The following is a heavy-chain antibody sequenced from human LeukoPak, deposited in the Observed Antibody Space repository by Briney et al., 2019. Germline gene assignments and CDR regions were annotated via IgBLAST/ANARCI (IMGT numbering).Heavy chain of an antibody. D-gene: IGHD1-26*01. CDR2: ISYDGSNK. V-gene: IGHV3-30*03. Sequence: GGSLRLSCAASGFTFSSYGMHWVRQAPGKGLEWVAVISYDGSNKYYADSVKGRFTISRDNSKNTLYLQMNSLKTEDTAVYYCTTDPIVGATTDVYWGQGTLVTVSS. CDR1: GFTFSSYG. J-gene: IGHJ4*02. CDR3: TTDPIVGATTDVY.